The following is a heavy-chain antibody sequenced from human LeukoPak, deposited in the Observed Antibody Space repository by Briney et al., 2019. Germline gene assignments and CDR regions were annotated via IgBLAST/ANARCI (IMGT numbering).Heavy chain of an antibody. CDR3: ARDGPPGSYYDSSGYYGYYFDY. Sequence: GGSLRLSCAASGFTFSSYAMHWVRQAPGKGLEWVAVISYDGSNKYYADSVKGRFTISRDNSKNTLYLQMNSLRAEDTAVYYCARDGPPGSYYDSSGYYGYYFDYWGQGTLVTVSS. V-gene: IGHV3-30*04. CDR2: ISYDGSNK. J-gene: IGHJ4*02. D-gene: IGHD3-22*01. CDR1: GFTFSSYA.